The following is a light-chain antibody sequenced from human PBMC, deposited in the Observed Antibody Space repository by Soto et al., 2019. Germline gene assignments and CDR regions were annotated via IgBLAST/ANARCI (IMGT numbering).Light chain of an antibody. CDR3: KSYTSRSTYV. CDR1: STDVGGYNS. CDR2: DVS. Sequence: QSVLTPPASVSGAPGQSITISCSGISTDVGGYNSVSWYQHHPGKAPKLMIYDVSNRPSGVSSRFSGSKSDNTASLTISGLQAEDEADYYCKSYTSRSTYVFGTGTKVTVL. V-gene: IGLV2-14*03. J-gene: IGLJ1*01.